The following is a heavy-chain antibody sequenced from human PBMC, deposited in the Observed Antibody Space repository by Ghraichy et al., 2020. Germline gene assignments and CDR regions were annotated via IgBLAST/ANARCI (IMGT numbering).Heavy chain of an antibody. J-gene: IGHJ4*02. D-gene: IGHD3-22*01. Sequence: GGSLRLSCAASGFIFSSYAMSWVRQAPGKGLEWVSVISSSGGTTYYADSVKGRFTISRDNSKNTLYLQMNSLRAEDTAVYSCAKGVQAKVVLSYGYWGQGTLVTVSS. CDR1: GFIFSSYA. CDR2: ISSSGGTT. V-gene: IGHV3-23*01. CDR3: AKGVQAKVVLSYGY.